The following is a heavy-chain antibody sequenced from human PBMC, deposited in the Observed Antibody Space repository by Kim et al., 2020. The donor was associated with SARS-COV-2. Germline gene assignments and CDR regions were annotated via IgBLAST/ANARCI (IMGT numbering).Heavy chain of an antibody. CDR2: INHSGST. CDR1: GGSFSGYY. Sequence: SETLSLTCAVYGGSFSGYYWSWIRQPPGKGLEWIGEINHSGSTNYNPSLKSRVTISVDTSKNQFSLKLSSVTAADTAVYYCARHPLGLRRPHTLAYFDYWGQGTLVTVSS. CDR3: ARHPLGLRRPHTLAYFDY. D-gene: IGHD4-17*01. V-gene: IGHV4-34*01. J-gene: IGHJ4*02.